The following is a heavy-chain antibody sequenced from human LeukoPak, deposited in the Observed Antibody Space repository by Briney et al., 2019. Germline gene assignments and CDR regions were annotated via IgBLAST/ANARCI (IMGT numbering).Heavy chain of an antibody. V-gene: IGHV3-74*01. D-gene: IGHD1-26*01. Sequence: PAGPLTLSCAASGFTFNTHWMHWVPQFPGKGLVGLSRINSDGSSKISADSVTGRYTISRDNAKNTLYMQMNNLRAEDTAVYYCAIAGEGPRSYGFDVWGEGAMVTVSS. CDR3: AIAGEGPRSYGFDV. J-gene: IGHJ3*01. CDR1: GFTFNTHW. CDR2: INSDGSSK.